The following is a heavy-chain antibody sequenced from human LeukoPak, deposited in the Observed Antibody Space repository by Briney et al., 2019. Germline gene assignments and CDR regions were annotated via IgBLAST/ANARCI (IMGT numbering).Heavy chain of an antibody. CDR1: GGSISSRTYY. Sequence: SETLSLTCTVSGGSISSRTYYWGWIRQPPGKGLEWIASIYYSGSTYYNPSLKSRATISVDTSKNQFSLKLSSVTAADTAVYYCARLPAATDIWGQGTMVNVSS. CDR3: ARLPAATDI. J-gene: IGHJ3*02. CDR2: IYYSGST. V-gene: IGHV4-39*01.